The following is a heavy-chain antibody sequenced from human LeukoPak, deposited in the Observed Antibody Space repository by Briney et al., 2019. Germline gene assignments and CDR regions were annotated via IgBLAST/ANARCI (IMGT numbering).Heavy chain of an antibody. CDR1: GFTLSSYE. V-gene: IGHV3-23*01. J-gene: IGHJ4*02. D-gene: IGHD2-8*01. CDR3: AKDPDCTSGVCYTFFDY. Sequence: GGSLRLSCTASGFTLSSYEMSWIRQAPGKGLEWVSSIDYSGGSTYYADSVKGRFTISRDNSKNTLYLQMNSLRAEDTAVYYCAKDPDCTSGVCYTFFDYWGQGTLVTVSS. CDR2: IDYSGGST.